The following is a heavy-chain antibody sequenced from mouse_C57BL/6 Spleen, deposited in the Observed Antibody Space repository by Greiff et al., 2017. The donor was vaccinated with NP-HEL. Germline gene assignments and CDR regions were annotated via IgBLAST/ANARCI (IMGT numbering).Heavy chain of an antibody. D-gene: IGHD3-2*02. CDR3: ARERTAQAYFDY. CDR1: GYAFSSSW. Sequence: QVQLQQSGPELVKPGASVKISCKASGYAFSSSWMNWVKQRPGKGLEWIGRIYPGDGDTNYNGKFKGKATMTADKSSSTAYMQRSSRTSEDSAVYFCARERTAQAYFDYWGQGTTLTVSS. V-gene: IGHV1-82*01. J-gene: IGHJ2*01. CDR2: IYPGDGDT.